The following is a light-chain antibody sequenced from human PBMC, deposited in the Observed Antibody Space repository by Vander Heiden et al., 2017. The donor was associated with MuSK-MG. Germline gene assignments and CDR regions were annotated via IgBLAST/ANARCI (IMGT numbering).Light chain of an antibody. CDR2: DVS. J-gene: IGLJ1*01. Sequence: QSALTPPRSVSGSPGQSVTISCTGTSSDVGGYNYVPWYHQHPGKVPKLMIYDVSKRPSGVPDRFSGSKSGNTASLTISGLQAEDEADYYCCSYAGGYTLNYVFGTGTKVTVL. CDR1: SSDVGGYNY. V-gene: IGLV2-11*01. CDR3: CSYAGGYTLNYV.